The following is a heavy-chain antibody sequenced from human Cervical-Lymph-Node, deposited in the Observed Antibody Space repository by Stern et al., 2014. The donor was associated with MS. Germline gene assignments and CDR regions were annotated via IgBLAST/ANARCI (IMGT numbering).Heavy chain of an antibody. CDR1: GCTVNNGSHY. V-gene: IGHV4-61*01. CDR3: ARDLNS. J-gene: IGHJ4*02. D-gene: IGHD1-1*01. CDR2: NYDTGVT. Sequence: QVQLQESGPGLVKPPATLSLTCTVSGCTVNNGSHYWSCIRQTPWKRLEWIGYNYDTGVTKYNPSLKGRVFISVDTAKNQFSLRLTPVTAADTAVYYCARDLNSWGQGTLVSVTS.